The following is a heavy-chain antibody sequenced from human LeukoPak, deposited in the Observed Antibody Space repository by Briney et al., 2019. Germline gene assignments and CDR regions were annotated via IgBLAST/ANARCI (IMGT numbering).Heavy chain of an antibody. V-gene: IGHV1-69*05. Sequence: SVKVSCKASGGTFSSYAISWVRQAPGQGLEWMGRIIPIFGTANYAQKFQGRVTMTRNTSISTAYMELSSLRSEDTAVYYCARGVKDGSGSYYHDYWGQGTLVTVSS. CDR1: GGTFSSYA. CDR2: IIPIFGTA. J-gene: IGHJ4*02. D-gene: IGHD3-10*01. CDR3: ARGVKDGSGSYYHDY.